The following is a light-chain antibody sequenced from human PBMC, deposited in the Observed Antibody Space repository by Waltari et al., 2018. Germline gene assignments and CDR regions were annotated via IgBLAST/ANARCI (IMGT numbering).Light chain of an antibody. CDR3: HVWHPDVDPGV. CDR1: NIGASS. Sequence: SSVVTQPPSVSVAPGETATITCGGDNIGASSVHWYQQKAGQSPVLAIFYDSDRPSGIPERFSGSNSGNTATLTISRVEAGDEASYYCHVWHPDVDPGVFGTGTEVTVL. V-gene: IGLV3-21*04. J-gene: IGLJ1*01. CDR2: YDS.